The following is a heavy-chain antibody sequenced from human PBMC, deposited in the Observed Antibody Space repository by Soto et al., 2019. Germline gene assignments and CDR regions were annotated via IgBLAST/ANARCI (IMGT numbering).Heavy chain of an antibody. V-gene: IGHV1-69*14. D-gene: IGHD6-13*01. CDR2: IIPIFGTE. J-gene: IGHJ6*02. CDR3: ARVSIAAAGYYYYYGMDV. CDR1: GGTFSSYA. Sequence: QVQLVQSGAEVKKPGSSVKVSCKASGGTFSSYAISWVRQAPGQGLEWMGGIIPIFGTENYAQKFQGRVTITADKSTSTAYMELSSLSSEATAVYYCARVSIAAAGYYYYYGMDVWGQGTTVTVSS.